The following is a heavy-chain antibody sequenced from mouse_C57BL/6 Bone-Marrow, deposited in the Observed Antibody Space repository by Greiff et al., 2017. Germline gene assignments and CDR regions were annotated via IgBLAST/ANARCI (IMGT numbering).Heavy chain of an antibody. V-gene: IGHV5-6*01. CDR3: ARPIYYYGYFDY. CDR2: ISSGGSYT. Sequence: VQLKESGGDLVKPGGSLTLSCAASGFTFSSYGMSWVRQTPDKRLEWVATISSGGSYTYYPDSVKGRFTISRDTAKNTLYLQMSSLKSEDTAMYYCARPIYYYGYFDYWGQGTTLTVSS. CDR1: GFTFSSYG. J-gene: IGHJ2*01. D-gene: IGHD1-1*01.